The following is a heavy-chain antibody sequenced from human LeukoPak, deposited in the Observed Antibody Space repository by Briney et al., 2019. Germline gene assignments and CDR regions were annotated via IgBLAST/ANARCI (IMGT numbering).Heavy chain of an antibody. CDR1: GYTFTSYG. V-gene: IGHV1-18*01. CDR3: ARDRNYSGSGSYLSRGYYGMDV. Sequence: ASVKVSCKASGYTFTSYGISRVRQAPGQGLEWMGWISAYNGNTNYAQKLQGRVTMTTDTSTSTAYMELRSLRSDDTAVYYCARDRNYSGSGSYLSRGYYGMDVWGQGTTVTVSS. CDR2: ISAYNGNT. J-gene: IGHJ6*02. D-gene: IGHD3-10*01.